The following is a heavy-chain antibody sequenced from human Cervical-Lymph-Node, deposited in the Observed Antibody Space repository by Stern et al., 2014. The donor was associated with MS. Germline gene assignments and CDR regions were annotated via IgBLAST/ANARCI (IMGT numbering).Heavy chain of an antibody. D-gene: IGHD3-22*01. CDR2: LSGSGGTT. CDR3: AKDAFNYYARSGGVDV. CDR1: GFTFYNYA. Sequence: EVQLVESGGDLVQRGGSLRLSCAASGFTFYNYAMNWVRQAPGKGLEWVSGLSGSGGTTYYADSVKGRFTISRDNSKNTLYLHINPLRAEDTAIYYCAKDAFNYYARSGGVDVWGQGTTVTVSS. J-gene: IGHJ6*02. V-gene: IGHV3-23*04.